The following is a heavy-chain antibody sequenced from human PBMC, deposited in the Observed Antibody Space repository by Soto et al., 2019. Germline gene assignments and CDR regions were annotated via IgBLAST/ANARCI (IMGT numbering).Heavy chain of an antibody. CDR1: GGTLSDHG. D-gene: IGHD3-10*01. J-gene: IGHJ3*02. CDR2: TLPVFNAP. V-gene: IGHV1-69*06. Sequence: QVQLEQSGAEVKKPGSSVKVSCKASGGTLSDHGVAWLRQAPGQGLEWMGGTLPVFNAPKYAPRFQGRVTIAADKTTDIASMELRSLTSCVTAWYYCAGGVFGSGNYYAGPPAFDILGQGTMVIVSS. CDR3: AGGVFGSGNYYAGPPAFDI.